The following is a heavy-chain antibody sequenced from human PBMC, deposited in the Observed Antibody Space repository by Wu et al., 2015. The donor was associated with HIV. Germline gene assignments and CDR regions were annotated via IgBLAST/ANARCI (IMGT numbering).Heavy chain of an antibody. CDR3: ARGGTTTMILVAYYYARGWFDP. D-gene: IGHD3-22*01. V-gene: IGHV1-2*02. J-gene: IGHJ5*02. CDR1: GYTFTGEN. Sequence: QAQLVQSGAEVKKPGASIEVSCKASGYTFTGENIHWLRQAPGQGPEWMGWINADSGGTRYAQRFQGRLTMTRDRSISTVYMELSSLTSDDTAVYYCARGGTTTMILVAYYYARGWFDPVGPGNPGHRLL. CDR2: INADSGGT.